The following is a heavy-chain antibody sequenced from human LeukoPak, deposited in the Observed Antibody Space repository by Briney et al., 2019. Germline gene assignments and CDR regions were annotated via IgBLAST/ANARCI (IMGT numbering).Heavy chain of an antibody. J-gene: IGHJ4*02. CDR3: AKDRPANWGYYFDY. CDR1: GFTFSSYA. D-gene: IGHD7-27*01. Sequence: GGSLRLSCAASGFTFSSYAVIWVRQAPGKGREWVSSISGSGGSTYYADSVKGRFTNSRDTSKNTLYLQMNSLRAEDTAVYYCAKDRPANWGYYFDYWGQGTLVTVSS. CDR2: ISGSGGST. V-gene: IGHV3-23*01.